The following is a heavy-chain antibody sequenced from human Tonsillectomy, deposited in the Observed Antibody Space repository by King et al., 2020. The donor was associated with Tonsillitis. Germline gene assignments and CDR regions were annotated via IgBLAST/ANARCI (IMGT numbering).Heavy chain of an antibody. Sequence: QLVQSGGGLVKPGRSLRLSCTASGFTFGDYAMSWFRQAPGKGLEWVGFIRSKAYGGTTEYAASVKGRFTISRDDSKSIAYLQMNSLKTEDTAVYYCTYEYCSSTSCYTQGYWGQGTLVTVSS. CDR1: GFTFGDYA. J-gene: IGHJ4*02. CDR3: TYEYCSSTSCYTQGY. CDR2: IRSKAYGGTT. D-gene: IGHD2-2*01. V-gene: IGHV3-49*05.